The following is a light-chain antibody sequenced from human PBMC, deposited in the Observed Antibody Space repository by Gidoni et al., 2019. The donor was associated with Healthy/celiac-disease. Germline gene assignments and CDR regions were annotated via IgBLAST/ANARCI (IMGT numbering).Light chain of an antibody. V-gene: IGKV1-39*01. Sequence: DIQMTQSPSSLSASVGDRVTITCRASQSISSYLNWYQQKPGKAPKLLIYAASSLQSGVPSRFSGSGSGTDFTLTMSSLQPEDFATYYCQQSYSPLAFXQXTKVEIK. CDR2: AAS. CDR3: QQSYSPLA. J-gene: IGKJ1*01. CDR1: QSISSY.